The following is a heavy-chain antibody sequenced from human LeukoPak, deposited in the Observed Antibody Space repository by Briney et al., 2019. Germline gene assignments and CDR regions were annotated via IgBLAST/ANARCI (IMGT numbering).Heavy chain of an antibody. J-gene: IGHJ4*02. CDR1: GFTFSGSA. D-gene: IGHD3-16*01. CDR3: TRRSSCQGGPLY. V-gene: IGHV3-73*01. Sequence: GGSLRLSCAASGFTFSGSAMHWVRQASGKGLEWVGRIRSKANSYATAYAASVKGRFTISRDDSKNTAYLQMNSLKTEDTAVYYCTRRSSCQGGPLYWGQGTLVTVSS. CDR2: IRSKANSYAT.